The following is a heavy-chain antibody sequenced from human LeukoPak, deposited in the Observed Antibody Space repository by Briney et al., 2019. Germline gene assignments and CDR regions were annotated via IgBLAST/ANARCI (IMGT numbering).Heavy chain of an antibody. CDR1: GYTFTGYF. CDR3: ARVYGSYYFDY. V-gene: IGHV1-2*06. J-gene: IGHJ4*02. CDR2: INPNSGGT. D-gene: IGHD3-10*01. Sequence: ASVKVSCKASGYTFTGYFMHWVRQAPGQGLEWMGRINPNSGGTNYAQKFQGRVTMTRDTSISKAYMELSRLRSDDTAVYYCARVYGSYYFDYWGQGTLVTVSS.